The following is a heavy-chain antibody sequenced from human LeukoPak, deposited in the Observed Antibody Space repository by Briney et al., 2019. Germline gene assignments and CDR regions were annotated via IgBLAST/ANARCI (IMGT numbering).Heavy chain of an antibody. V-gene: IGHV3-7*01. CDR3: ARDLRRIAAAGPFNY. J-gene: IGHJ4*02. CDR1: GFTFSSYW. CDR2: IKQDGSEK. D-gene: IGHD6-25*01. Sequence: GGSLRLSCAASGFTFSSYWMSWVRQAPGKGLEWVANIKQDGSEKYYVDSVKGRFTISRDNAKNSLYLQMNSLRAEDTAVYYCARDLRRIAAAGPFNYWGQGTLVTVSS.